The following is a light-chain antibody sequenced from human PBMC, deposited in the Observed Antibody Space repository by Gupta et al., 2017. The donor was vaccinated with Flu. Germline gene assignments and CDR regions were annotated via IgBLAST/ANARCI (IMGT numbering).Light chain of an antibody. CDR3: QQYGSSPWT. V-gene: IGKV3-20*01. CDR1: QSVSNSY. J-gene: IGKJ1*01. Sequence: EIVLTQSPGPLSLSPGERATLSCRASQSVSNSYLAWYQQKPGQAPRLLIYGASSRATGIPDSFSGSGSGTDFTLTISRLEPEDFAVYYCQQYGSSPWTFGQGTKVEIK. CDR2: GAS.